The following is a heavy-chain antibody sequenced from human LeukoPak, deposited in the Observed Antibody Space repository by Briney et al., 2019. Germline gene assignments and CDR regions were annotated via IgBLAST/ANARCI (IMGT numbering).Heavy chain of an antibody. CDR1: GGSISSSNW. J-gene: IGHJ4*02. CDR2: IYHSGST. CDR3: ARVYYDYVWGAKINDY. Sequence: SETLSLTCAVSGGSISSSNWWSWVRQPPGKGLEWIGEIYHSGSTNYNPSLKGRVTISIDKSKNQFSLKLSSVTAADTAVYYCARVYYDYVWGAKINDYWGLGTLVTVSS. V-gene: IGHV4-4*02. D-gene: IGHD3-16*01.